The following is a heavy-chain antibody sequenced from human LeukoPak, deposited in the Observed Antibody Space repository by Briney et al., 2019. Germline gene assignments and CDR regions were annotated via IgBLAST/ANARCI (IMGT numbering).Heavy chain of an antibody. CDR3: ARVVYRGENWYDP. CDR2: IYTSGST. V-gene: IGHV4-4*07. J-gene: IGHJ5*02. CDR1: GYSISSGYY. Sequence: SETLSLTCTVSGYSISSGYYWSWIRQPVGKGLEWIGRIYTSGSTNYNPSLKSRVTMSVDTSKNQFSLKLSSVTAADTAVYYCARVVYRGENWYDPWGPGTLVTVSS. D-gene: IGHD3-10*01.